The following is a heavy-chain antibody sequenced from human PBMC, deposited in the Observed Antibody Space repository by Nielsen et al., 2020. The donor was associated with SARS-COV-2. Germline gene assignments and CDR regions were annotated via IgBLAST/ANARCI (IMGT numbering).Heavy chain of an antibody. D-gene: IGHD3-3*01. V-gene: IGHV1-46*04. CDR2: IDPSGGST. J-gene: IGHJ6*02. CDR1: GYVFTSYW. Sequence: ASVKVSCKASGYVFTSYWIHWVRQAAGQGLEWMGIIDPSGGSTRYAQRLQGRVAITRDTSTRTVYIDLTSLRSEDMAVYYCARAPSDYYGMDVWGQGTTVTVSS. CDR3: ARAPSDYYGMDV.